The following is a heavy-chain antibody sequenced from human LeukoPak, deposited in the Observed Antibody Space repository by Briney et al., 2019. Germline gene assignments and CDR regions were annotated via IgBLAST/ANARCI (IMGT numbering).Heavy chain of an antibody. CDR2: ISYDGSNK. J-gene: IGHJ4*02. CDR1: GFTFSSYA. D-gene: IGHD4-17*01. V-gene: IGHV3-30*04. Sequence: PGRSLRLSCAASGFTFSSYAMHWVRQAPGKGLGWVAVISYDGSNKYYADSVKGRFTISRDNSKNTLHLQMNSLRAEDTAVYYCARDPPSDYGDYDYWGQGTLVTVSS. CDR3: ARDPPSDYGDYDY.